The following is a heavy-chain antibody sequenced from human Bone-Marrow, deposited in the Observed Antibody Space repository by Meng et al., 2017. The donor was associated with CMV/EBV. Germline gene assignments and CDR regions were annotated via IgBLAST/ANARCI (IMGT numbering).Heavy chain of an antibody. V-gene: IGHV1-69*05. J-gene: IGHJ5*02. D-gene: IGHD1-1*01. CDR3: ASLTTWNHWFDP. CDR1: GYTFTSYG. Sequence: SVKVSCKASGYTFTSYGISWVRQAPGQGLEWMGGIIPIFGTANYAQKFQGRVTITTDESTSTAYMELSSLRSEDTAVYYCASLTTWNHWFDPWGQGTLVTRLL. CDR2: IIPIFGTA.